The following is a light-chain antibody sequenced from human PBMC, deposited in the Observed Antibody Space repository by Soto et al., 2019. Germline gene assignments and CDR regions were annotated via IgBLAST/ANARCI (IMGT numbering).Light chain of an antibody. CDR3: SSYTTRGTPDV. CDR2: EVS. CDR1: DSDVGGYNY. Sequence: QSALTQPASVSGSPGQSITISCTGTDSDVGGYNYVSWYQQHPGKAPKLIIYEVSNRPSGVSTRVSGSKSGITASLTISGLQAEDEADYYCSSYTTRGTPDVFGTGTKLTVL. V-gene: IGLV2-14*01. J-gene: IGLJ1*01.